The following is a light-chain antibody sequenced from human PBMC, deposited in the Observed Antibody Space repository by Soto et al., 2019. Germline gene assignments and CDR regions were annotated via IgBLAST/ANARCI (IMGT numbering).Light chain of an antibody. V-gene: IGKV3-20*01. CDR1: QSVSSSY. CDR3: QQYGRSPLT. CDR2: GAS. J-gene: IGKJ4*01. Sequence: EIVLTQSPGTLSLSPGEIATLSCRASQSVSSSYLAWYQQKPGQAPRLLIYGASSRATGIPDRFSGSGSGTDFTLTISRLEPEDFAVYYCQQYGRSPLTFGGGTKVDIK.